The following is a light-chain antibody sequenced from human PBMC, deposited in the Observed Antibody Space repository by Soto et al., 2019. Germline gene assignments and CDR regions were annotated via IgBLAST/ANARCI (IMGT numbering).Light chain of an antibody. CDR2: KAS. Sequence: DIQMTQSPSSLSASVGDRVTITCRASQSISSWLAWYQQKPGKAPKLLIYKASTLETGVPSRFSGSGSGTEFTLTIGSLQSDDFATYYCQQFNSYSGTFGQGTKVDIK. CDR3: QQFNSYSGT. J-gene: IGKJ2*01. V-gene: IGKV1-5*03. CDR1: QSISSW.